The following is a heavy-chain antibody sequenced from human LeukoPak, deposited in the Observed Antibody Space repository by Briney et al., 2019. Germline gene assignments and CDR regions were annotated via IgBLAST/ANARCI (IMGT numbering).Heavy chain of an antibody. J-gene: IGHJ6*02. V-gene: IGHV4-59*01. CDR3: ARDRRPGYYDSSGYPGSYYYYYGMDV. CDR2: IYYSGST. Sequence: SETLSLTCTVSGGSISNYYWNWIRQPPGKGLEWIAYIYYSGSTNYNPSLKSRVTISVDTSKNQFSLKLSSVTAADTAVYYCARDRRPGYYDSSGYPGSYYYYYGMDVWGQGTTVTVSS. CDR1: GGSISNYY. D-gene: IGHD3-22*01.